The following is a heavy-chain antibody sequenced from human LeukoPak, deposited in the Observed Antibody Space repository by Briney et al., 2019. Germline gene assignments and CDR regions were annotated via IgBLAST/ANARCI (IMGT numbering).Heavy chain of an antibody. J-gene: IGHJ4*02. D-gene: IGHD1-7*01. V-gene: IGHV4-31*03. CDR3: AREKPGTGYFDY. Sequence: SQTLSLTCTVSGGSISSGGYYWNWIRQHPGKGLEWIGYIYYSGSTYYNPSLKSRLTISLDTSKNQFSLKLSSVTAADTAVYYCAREKPGTGYFDYWGQGILVTVSS. CDR2: IYYSGST. CDR1: GGSISSGGYY.